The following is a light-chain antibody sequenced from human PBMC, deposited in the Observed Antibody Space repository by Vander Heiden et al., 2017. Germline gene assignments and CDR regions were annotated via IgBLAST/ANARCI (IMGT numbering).Light chain of an antibody. Sequence: QSVLTQPPSASGTPGQRLSTSCSGRSSNIGSHTVNWYQQYPGAAPKLLIYLDHQRASGVADRFSGSKSGTSASLAISGLQYEDEADYYCAVRDDNLRAVVFGGGTKLTVL. CDR2: LDH. V-gene: IGLV1-44*01. CDR3: AVRDDNLRAVV. CDR1: SSNIGSHT. J-gene: IGLJ3*02.